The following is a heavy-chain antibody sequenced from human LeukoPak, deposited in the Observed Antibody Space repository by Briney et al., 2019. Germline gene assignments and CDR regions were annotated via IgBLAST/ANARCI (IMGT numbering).Heavy chain of an antibody. Sequence: PGGSLRLSCAASGFTFSNYAMNWVRQAPGKGLEWVSAISGSGGSTYYADSVKGRFTISRDNSKNTLCLQMNSLRAEDTAVYYCARATNEGNYYDSSGYLSYFQHWGQGTLVTVSS. CDR2: ISGSGGST. CDR3: ARATNEGNYYDSSGYLSYFQH. D-gene: IGHD3-22*01. V-gene: IGHV3-23*01. J-gene: IGHJ1*01. CDR1: GFTFSNYA.